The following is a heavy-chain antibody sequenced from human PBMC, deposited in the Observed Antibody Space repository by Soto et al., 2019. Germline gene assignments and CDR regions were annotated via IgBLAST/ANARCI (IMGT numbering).Heavy chain of an antibody. CDR2: IWYDGSNK. CDR1: GFTFSSYG. D-gene: IGHD5-18*01. J-gene: IGHJ4*02. CDR3: ARESGGIQLHYSYFDY. Sequence: SLRLSCAASGFTFSSYGMHWVRQAPGKGLEWVAVIWYDGSNKYYADSVKGRFTISRDNSKNTLYLQMNSLRAEDTAVYYCARESGGIQLHYSYFDYWGQGTLVTVSS. V-gene: IGHV3-33*01.